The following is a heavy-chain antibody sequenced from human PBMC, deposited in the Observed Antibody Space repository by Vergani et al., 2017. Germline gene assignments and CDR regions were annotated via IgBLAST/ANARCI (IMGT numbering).Heavy chain of an antibody. J-gene: IGHJ6*02. Sequence: QVTLRESGPALVKPTQTLTLTCTFSGFSLSTSGMCVSWIRQPPGKALEWLARIDWDDDKYYSTSLKTRLTISKDTAKNQVVLTMTNMDPVDTATYYCARIKNSSWSRGGGMDVWGQGTTVTVSS. CDR1: GFSLSTSGMC. V-gene: IGHV2-70*15. CDR3: ARIKNSSWSRGGGMDV. D-gene: IGHD6-13*01. CDR2: IDWDDDK.